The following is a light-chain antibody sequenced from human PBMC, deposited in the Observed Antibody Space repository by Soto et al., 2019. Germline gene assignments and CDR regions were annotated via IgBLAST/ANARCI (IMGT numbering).Light chain of an antibody. J-gene: IGKJ2*01. V-gene: IGKV4-1*01. Sequence: DIVMTQSPDSLAVSLGERATINCKSSQRGLSSSNNKNYLAWYQQKPGQPPKLLIYWASTRESGVPDRFSGGGSGTDFTLSISSLQAEDVAVYYCQQCYSTPYTFGQGTKLEIK. CDR2: WAS. CDR3: QQCYSTPYT. CDR1: QRGLSSSNNKNY.